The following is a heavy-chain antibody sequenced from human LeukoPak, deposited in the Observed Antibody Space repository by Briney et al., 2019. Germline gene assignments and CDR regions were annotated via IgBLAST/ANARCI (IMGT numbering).Heavy chain of an antibody. D-gene: IGHD5-18*01. CDR2: ISGSGGST. Sequence: PGGSLGLSSAASGFTFSSYAMSWVRQAPGKGLEWVSAISGSGGSTYYADSVKGRFTISRDNSKNTLYLQMNSLRAEDTAVYYCANKPPGYSYGLPTHWGQGTLVTVSS. V-gene: IGHV3-23*01. CDR1: GFTFSSYA. J-gene: IGHJ4*02. CDR3: ANKPPGYSYGLPTH.